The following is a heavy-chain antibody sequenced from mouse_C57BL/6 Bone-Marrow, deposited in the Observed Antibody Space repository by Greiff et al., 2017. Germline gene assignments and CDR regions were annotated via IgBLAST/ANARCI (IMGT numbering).Heavy chain of an antibody. D-gene: IGHD2-1*01. CDR3: ARDPIYYGINVDY. V-gene: IGHV5-4*01. Sequence: EVKLEESGGGLVKPGGSLKLSCAASGFTFSSYAMSWVRQTPEKRLEWVATISDGGSYTYYPDNVKGRFTISRDNAKNTLYLQMSHLKSEDTAMYYCARDPIYYGINVDYWGQGTTLTVSS. CDR2: ISDGGSYT. J-gene: IGHJ2*01. CDR1: GFTFSSYA.